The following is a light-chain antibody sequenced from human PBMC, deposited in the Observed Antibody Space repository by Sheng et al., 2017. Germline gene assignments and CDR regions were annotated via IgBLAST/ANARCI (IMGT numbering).Light chain of an antibody. Sequence: QSALTQPASVSGSPGQSITISCTGTSSDVGGYNYVSWYQQHPGKAPKLMIYDVSNRPSGVSNRFSGSKSGNTASLTISGLQAEDEADYYCCSYAGSSTLPYVFGTGTKVTVL. CDR3: CSYAGSSTLPYV. V-gene: IGLV2-14*03. J-gene: IGLJ1*01. CDR2: DVS. CDR1: SSDVGGYNY.